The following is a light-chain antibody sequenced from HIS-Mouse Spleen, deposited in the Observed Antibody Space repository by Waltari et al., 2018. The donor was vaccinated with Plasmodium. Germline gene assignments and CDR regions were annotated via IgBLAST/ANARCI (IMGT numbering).Light chain of an antibody. CDR3: QQRSNWPPFT. J-gene: IGKJ3*01. Sequence: EIVLTQSPATLSFSPGERSTLSCRASQSVSSYLAWYPQKHGQAPRLLTYDASNRATGIPARFSGSGSGTDFTLTISSLEPEDFAVYYCQQRSNWPPFTFGPGTKVDIK. CDR2: DAS. V-gene: IGKV3-11*01. CDR1: QSVSSY.